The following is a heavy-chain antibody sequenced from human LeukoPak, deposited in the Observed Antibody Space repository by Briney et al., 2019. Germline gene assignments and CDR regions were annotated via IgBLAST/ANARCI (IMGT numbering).Heavy chain of an antibody. D-gene: IGHD2-15*01. CDR3: AKDARRTNGWYFFDS. CDR2: ISDSGTLT. Sequence: GGSLRLSCAASGSAFTRQAMGWVRQAPGKGLEWVSVISDSGTLTYYADSVKGRFTISRDNTKNTLFLQMNSLRAEDTAIYYCAKDARRTNGWYFFDSWGPGTLVTVSS. J-gene: IGHJ4*02. CDR1: GSAFTRQA. V-gene: IGHV3-23*01.